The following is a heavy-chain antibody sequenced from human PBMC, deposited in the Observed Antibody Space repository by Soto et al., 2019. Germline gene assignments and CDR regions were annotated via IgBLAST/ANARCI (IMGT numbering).Heavy chain of an antibody. CDR1: GFTFSSYA. CDR3: AKDITSYYYDSSGTFDY. J-gene: IGHJ4*02. D-gene: IGHD3-22*01. CDR2: ISGSGGST. Sequence: EVQLLESGGGLVQPGGSLRLSCAASGFTFSSYAMSWVRQAPGKGLEWVSAISGSGGSTYYADSVKGRFTISRDNSKNTLYLQMNSLRAEDTAVYYCAKDITSYYYDSSGTFDYWGQGILVTVSS. V-gene: IGHV3-23*01.